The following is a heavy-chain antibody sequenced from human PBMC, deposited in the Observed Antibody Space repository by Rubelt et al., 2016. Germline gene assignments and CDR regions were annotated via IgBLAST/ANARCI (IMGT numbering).Heavy chain of an antibody. J-gene: IGHJ4*02. D-gene: IGHD2-21*01. V-gene: IGHV4-39*01. CDR3: ARSRGIVSTD. CDR2: SYYSGSP. Sequence: QLQLQESGPGLVKPSETLSLTCTVSGGSISSSSYYWGWIRQPPGKGLEGLGRSYYSGSPYYNPASKRRGTISVDTSNNQSYRKLSSVTAADTAVYYCARSRGIVSTDWGQGTLVTVSS. CDR1: GGSISSSSYY.